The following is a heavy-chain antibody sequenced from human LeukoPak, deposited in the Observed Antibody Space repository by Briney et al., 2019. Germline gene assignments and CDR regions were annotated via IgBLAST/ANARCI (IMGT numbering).Heavy chain of an antibody. CDR1: GGTFSSYA. CDR2: IIPIFGIA. CDR3: ARDKNYDILTGYYKEYYFDY. Sequence: ASVKVSCKASGGTFSSYAISWVRQAPGQRLEWMGRIIPIFGIANYAQKFQGRVTITAYKSTSTAYMELSSLRSEDTAVYYCARDKNYDILTGYYKEYYFDYWGQGTLVTVSS. J-gene: IGHJ4*02. V-gene: IGHV1-69*04. D-gene: IGHD3-9*01.